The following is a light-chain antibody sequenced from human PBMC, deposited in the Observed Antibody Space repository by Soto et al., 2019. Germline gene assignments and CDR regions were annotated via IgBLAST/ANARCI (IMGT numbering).Light chain of an antibody. CDR2: GAS. J-gene: IGKJ4*01. CDR1: QRISSY. Sequence: DIQMTQSPSSLSASVGDRVTITCRASQRISSYLNWYQQKPGKAPKLLIYGASSLQSGVPSRFSGSGSGTDYTLSISSLQPEDFTTYYCQQSYSTPNTFGGGTKVEIK. V-gene: IGKV1-39*01. CDR3: QQSYSTPNT.